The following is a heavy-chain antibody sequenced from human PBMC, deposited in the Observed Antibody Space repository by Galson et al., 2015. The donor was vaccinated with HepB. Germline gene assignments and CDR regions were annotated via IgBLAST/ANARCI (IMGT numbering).Heavy chain of an antibody. Sequence: SLRLSCAASGFSVSSNYMSWVRQAPGKGLEWVSVIYSGGGTYYADSVKGRFTISRDNSKNTLYLQMNSLRAEDPAGYYCARDPSGSCDRRSHSYYGRAGWGQGTTVTVSS. D-gene: IGHD1-26*01. J-gene: IGHJ6*02. CDR3: ARDPSGSCDRRSHSYYGRAG. CDR2: IYSGGGT. CDR1: GFSVSSNY. V-gene: IGHV3-53*01.